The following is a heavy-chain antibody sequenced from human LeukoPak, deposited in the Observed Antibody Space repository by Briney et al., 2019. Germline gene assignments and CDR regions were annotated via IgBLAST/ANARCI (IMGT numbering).Heavy chain of an antibody. CDR2: IYPGDSDT. CDR1: GYSFTSYW. J-gene: IGHJ6*02. V-gene: IGHV5-51*01. D-gene: IGHD3-10*01. CDR3: ARIYYGSGSYSPYYGMDV. Sequence: PGESLKISCKGSGYSFTSYWIGWVRQMPGKGLEWMGIIYPGDSDTIYSPSFQGQVTISADKSISTAYLQWSSLKASDTAMYYCARIYYGSGSYSPYYGMDVWGQGTTVTVSS.